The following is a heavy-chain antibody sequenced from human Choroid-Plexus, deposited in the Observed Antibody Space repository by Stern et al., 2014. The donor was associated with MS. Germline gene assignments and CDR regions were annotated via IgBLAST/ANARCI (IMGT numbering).Heavy chain of an antibody. CDR1: GYIFTGYY. CDR2: INPNTGGT. J-gene: IGHJ6*02. Sequence: QVQLVQSGAEVKKLGASVKVSCKTSGYIFTGYYIHWVRQAPGQGLAWMAWINPNTGGTTYAQKFQGRVTMSRHTSISTAYVELSSLTSDDTAVYYCARDQRGITIFGVVTDYYYLGMDVWGQGTTVTVSS. CDR3: ARDQRGITIFGVVTDYYYLGMDV. D-gene: IGHD3-3*01. V-gene: IGHV1-2*02.